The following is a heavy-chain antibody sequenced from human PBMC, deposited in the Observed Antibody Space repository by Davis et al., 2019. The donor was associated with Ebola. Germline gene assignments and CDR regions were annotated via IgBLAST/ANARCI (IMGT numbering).Heavy chain of an antibody. Sequence: SETLSLTCSVSGDSISSSRYYWGWIRQSPGKGLEWIGTMYSNGSTNYNPSLKSRVTISVDTSKNQFSLKLSSVTAADTAVYYCARLNYDFWSGYYSGNWFDPWGQGTLVTVSS. D-gene: IGHD3-3*01. V-gene: IGHV4-39*07. J-gene: IGHJ5*02. CDR1: GDSISSSRYY. CDR2: MYSNGST. CDR3: ARLNYDFWSGYYSGNWFDP.